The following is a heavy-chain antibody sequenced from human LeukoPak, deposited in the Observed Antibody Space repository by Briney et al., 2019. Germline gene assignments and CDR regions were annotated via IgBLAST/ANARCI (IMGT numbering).Heavy chain of an antibody. D-gene: IGHD5-18*01. J-gene: IGHJ6*02. V-gene: IGHV3-48*04. CDR3: ARDMFRGYSYGPYRGDSYYGMDV. CDR2: ISSSSSTI. Sequence: QPGGSLRLSCAASGFTFSSYSMTWVRQAPGKGLEWVSYISSSSSTIYYADSVKGRFTISRDNAKNSLYLQMNSLRAEDTAVYYCARDMFRGYSYGPYRGDSYYGMDVWGQGTTVTVSS. CDR1: GFTFSSYS.